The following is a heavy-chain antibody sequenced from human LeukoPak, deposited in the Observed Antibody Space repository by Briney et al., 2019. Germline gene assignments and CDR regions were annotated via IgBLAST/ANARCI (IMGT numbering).Heavy chain of an antibody. V-gene: IGHV4-30-2*01. J-gene: IGHJ5*02. CDR2: IYNSGST. CDR3: ARGWGSGRENWSDP. Sequence: PAQTLSLTCAVSGGSISRGGYSWRWIRPPPRKGLAGIGYIYNSGSTYYNPYLKRRVTISVDRSKTQFPLKLSSVTAADTAVYYCARGWGSGRENWSDPWGQGTLVTVSS. CDR1: GGSISRGGYS. D-gene: IGHD3-10*01.